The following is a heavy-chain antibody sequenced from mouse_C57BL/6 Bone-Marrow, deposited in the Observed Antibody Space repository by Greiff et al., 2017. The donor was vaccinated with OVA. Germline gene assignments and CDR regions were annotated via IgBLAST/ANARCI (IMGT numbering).Heavy chain of an antibody. CDR1: GFNIKNTY. D-gene: IGHD1-1*01. J-gene: IGHJ1*03. CDR2: IDPANGNT. Sequence: VQLQQPVAELVRPGASVKLSCTASGFNIKNTYMHWVKQRPEQGLEWIGRIDPANGNTKYAPKFQGKATITADTSSNTAYLPLSSLTSEDAAIYYCAGGYGSSCWYFDVWGTGTTVTVSS. V-gene: IGHV14-3*01. CDR3: AGGYGSSCWYFDV.